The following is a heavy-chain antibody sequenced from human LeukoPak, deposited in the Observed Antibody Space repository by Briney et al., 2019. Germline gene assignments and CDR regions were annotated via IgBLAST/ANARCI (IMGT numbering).Heavy chain of an antibody. CDR1: GYTFTGYY. CDR2: INPNSGGT. J-gene: IGHJ2*01. Sequence: ASVKVSCKASGYTFTGYYMHWVRQAPGQGLEWMGRINPNSGGTNYAQKFQGRVTMTRDTSISTAYMELSRLRSDDTAVYYCARDGGDIVVVPAAIPLGYFDLWGRGTLVTVSS. D-gene: IGHD2-2*02. CDR3: ARDGGDIVVVPAAIPLGYFDL. V-gene: IGHV1-2*06.